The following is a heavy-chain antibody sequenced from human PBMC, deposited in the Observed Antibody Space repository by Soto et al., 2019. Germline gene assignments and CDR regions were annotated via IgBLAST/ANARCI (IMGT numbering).Heavy chain of an antibody. V-gene: IGHV1-69*13. CDR1: GGTFSSYA. CDR3: AREGGKYNWFDP. D-gene: IGHD1-26*01. J-gene: IGHJ5*02. Sequence: SVKVSCKASGGTFSSYAISWVRQAPGQGLEWMGGIIPIFGTANYAQKFQGRVTITADESTSTAYMELSSLRSEDTAVYYCAREGGKYNWFDPWGRGTLVTVSS. CDR2: IIPIFGTA.